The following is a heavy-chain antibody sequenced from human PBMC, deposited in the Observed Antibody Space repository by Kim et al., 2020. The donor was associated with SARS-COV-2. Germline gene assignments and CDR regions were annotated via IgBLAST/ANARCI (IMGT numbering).Heavy chain of an antibody. CDR3: ARGLIGAPGIDY. D-gene: IGHD2-21*01. J-gene: IGHJ4*02. CDR2: I. V-gene: IGHV3-7*03. Sequence: IYQLESAEGRFTGSRDNAKNLVYLQMDSLEVEDTALYYCARGLIGAPGIDYWGQGTLVIVSS.